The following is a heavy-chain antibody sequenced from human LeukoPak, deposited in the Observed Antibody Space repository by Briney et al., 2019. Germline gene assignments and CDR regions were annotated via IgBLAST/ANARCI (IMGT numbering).Heavy chain of an antibody. Sequence: EASVKVSCKASGYTFISYGITWVRQAPGQGLEWMGWISAYDGNTNFAQKFQGRISMTTDTSTGTAYMELRSLRSDDTAVYYCAREGYSNYAGWFDPWGQGTLVTVSP. V-gene: IGHV1-18*01. J-gene: IGHJ5*02. CDR1: GYTFISYG. D-gene: IGHD4-11*01. CDR2: ISAYDGNT. CDR3: AREGYSNYAGWFDP.